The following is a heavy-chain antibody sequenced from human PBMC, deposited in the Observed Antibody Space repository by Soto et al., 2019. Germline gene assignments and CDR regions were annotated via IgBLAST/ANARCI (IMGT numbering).Heavy chain of an antibody. D-gene: IGHD5-12*01. J-gene: IGHJ5*02. CDR3: ARDGDRGYSGYDPCAWFDP. CDR2: IYYRGRT. CDR1: GGSISSGGYY. V-gene: IGHV4-31*01. Sequence: QVQLQESGPGLVKPSQTLSLTCTVSGGSISSGGYYWSWIRQHPGKGLEWIGYIYYRGRTCYNPSLKSLVTLSVHTSKNHVSLKLSSVTAADTAVYYCARDGDRGYSGYDPCAWFDPWGQGTLVPVSS.